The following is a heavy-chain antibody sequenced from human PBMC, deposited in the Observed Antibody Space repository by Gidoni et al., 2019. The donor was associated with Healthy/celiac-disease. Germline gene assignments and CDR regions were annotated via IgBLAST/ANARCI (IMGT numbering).Heavy chain of an antibody. J-gene: IGHJ4*02. D-gene: IGHD2-2*01. CDR3: ARLGNQLPNQFDY. Sequence: VQLVQSGAEVKKPGESLKLSCMGSGYSFTSYWIGWVRQMPGKGLEWMGIIYPADSDTRYSPSFQGKVTISADKSISTAYLQWSSLKASDTAMYYCARLGNQLPNQFDYWGQGTLVTVSS. V-gene: IGHV5-51*01. CDR1: GYSFTSYW. CDR2: IYPADSDT.